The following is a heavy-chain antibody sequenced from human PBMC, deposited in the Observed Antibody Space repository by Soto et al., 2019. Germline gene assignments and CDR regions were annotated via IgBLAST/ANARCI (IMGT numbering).Heavy chain of an antibody. V-gene: IGHV3-33*01. J-gene: IGHJ4*02. CDR3: VRVVATYYFDL. CDR1: GFTFSTYG. CDR2: IWSDGTNK. Sequence: QVQLVESGGGVVQPGRSLRLSCAASGFTFSTYGMHWVRQAPGKGLEWVALIWSDGTNKYYADSVKGRFTISRDNSKKTLYLQMNSLRAEDTAVYYCVRVVATYYFDLWGQGNMVTVSS.